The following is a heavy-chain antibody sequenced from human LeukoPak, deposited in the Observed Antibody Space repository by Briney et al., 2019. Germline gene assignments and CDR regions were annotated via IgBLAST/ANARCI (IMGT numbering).Heavy chain of an antibody. CDR3: ARGITIFGVVMARFDY. J-gene: IGHJ4*02. CDR1: GYTFTGYY. Sequence: ASVKVSCKASGYTFTGYYMHWVRQAPGQGLEWMGWINPNSGGTNYAQKFQGRVTMTRDTSISTAYMELSRLRSDDTAVYYCARGITIFGVVMARFDYWGQGTLVTVSS. D-gene: IGHD3-3*01. CDR2: INPNSGGT. V-gene: IGHV1-2*02.